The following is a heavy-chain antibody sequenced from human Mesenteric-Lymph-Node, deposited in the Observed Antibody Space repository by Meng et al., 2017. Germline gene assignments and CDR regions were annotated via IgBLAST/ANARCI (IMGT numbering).Heavy chain of an antibody. V-gene: IGHV5-51*01. D-gene: IGHD2-15*01. CDR3: ARPRGYCSGGSCYSNFYFDY. Sequence: GESLKISCKGSGYSFTNYWIGWVRQMPGKGLEWMGLIYPGDSDLRYSPSFQGQVTISADKSISTAYLQWSSLKASDTAMYYCARPRGYCSGGSCYSNFYFDYWGQGTLVTVSS. CDR2: IYPGDSDL. J-gene: IGHJ4*02. CDR1: GYSFTNYW.